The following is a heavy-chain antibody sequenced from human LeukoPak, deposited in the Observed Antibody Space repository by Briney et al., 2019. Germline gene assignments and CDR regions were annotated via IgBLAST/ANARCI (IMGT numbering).Heavy chain of an antibody. D-gene: IGHD1-26*01. CDR1: GFTFSSYG. CDR3: ARRSIVGATLFDY. Sequence: PGRSLRLSCAASGFTFSSYGMHWVRQAPGKGLEWVAVIWYDGSNKYYADSVKGRFTISRDNSKNTLYLQMNSLRAEGTAVYYCARRSIVGATLFDYWGQGTLVTVSS. J-gene: IGHJ4*02. CDR2: IWYDGSNK. V-gene: IGHV3-33*01.